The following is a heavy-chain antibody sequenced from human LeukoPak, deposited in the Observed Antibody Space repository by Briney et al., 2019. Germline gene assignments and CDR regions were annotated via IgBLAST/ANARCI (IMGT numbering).Heavy chain of an antibody. CDR2: IYHSGST. CDR3: ARGALYYDILTGFDY. Sequence: PSETLSLTCAVSGGSISSSNWWSWVRQPPGKGLEWIGEIYHSGSTNYNPSLKSRVTISVDKSKNQFSLKLSSVTAADTAVYYCARGALYYDILTGFDYWGQGTLVTVSS. V-gene: IGHV4-4*02. CDR1: GGSISSSNW. D-gene: IGHD3-9*01. J-gene: IGHJ4*02.